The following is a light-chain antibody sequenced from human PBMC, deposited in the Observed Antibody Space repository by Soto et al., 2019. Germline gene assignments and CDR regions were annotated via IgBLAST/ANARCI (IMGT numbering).Light chain of an antibody. CDR3: QQRSKWPIT. V-gene: IGKV3D-20*02. Sequence: DTVFTQSPGTLSLTSGERATLSCRASQSISGTYLAWYQQKPGQATXLLIYSASTRATGIPDRFSGSGSGTDFTLTISRLEPEDFTVYYCQQRSKWPITFGQGTRLEI. CDR2: SAS. CDR1: QSISGTY. J-gene: IGKJ5*01.